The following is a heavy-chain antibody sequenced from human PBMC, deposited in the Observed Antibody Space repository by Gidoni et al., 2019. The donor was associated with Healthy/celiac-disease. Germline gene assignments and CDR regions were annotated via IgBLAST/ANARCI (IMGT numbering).Heavy chain of an antibody. D-gene: IGHD6-13*01. J-gene: IGHJ4*02. CDR1: GGTFSSYT. Sequence: QVQLVQSGAEVKKPGSSVKVSCKASGGTFSSYTISWVRQVPGQVLEWMGRIITSLGIANYAQKFQGRVTSTADKSTSTAYMEMSSLRSEETAVYYCAREQQLVQGVFDYWGQGTLVTGSS. CDR3: AREQQLVQGVFDY. V-gene: IGHV1-69*08. CDR2: IITSLGIA.